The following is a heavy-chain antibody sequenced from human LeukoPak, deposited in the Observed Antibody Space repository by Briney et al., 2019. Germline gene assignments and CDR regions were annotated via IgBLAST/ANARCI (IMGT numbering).Heavy chain of an antibody. D-gene: IGHD3-22*01. CDR2: IIPILGVA. CDR1: GGTFSNYG. Sequence: ASVKVSCKASGGTFSNYGITWVRQAPGQGLEWMGMIIPILGVANYAQKFQGRVTITADKSTSTAYMELSSLRSEDTAIYYCARDPGFYDTSDYYHYYFDHWGQGTLVTVSS. CDR3: ARDPGFYDTSDYYHYYFDH. V-gene: IGHV1-69*04. J-gene: IGHJ4*02.